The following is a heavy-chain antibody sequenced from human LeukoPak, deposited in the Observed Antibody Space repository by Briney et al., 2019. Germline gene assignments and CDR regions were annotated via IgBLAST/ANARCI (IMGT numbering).Heavy chain of an antibody. V-gene: IGHV1-46*01. Sequence: GASVKVSCKASGYTFTSYYMHWVRQAPGQGLDWMGIINPSGGSTSYAQKFQGRVTLTRDTSTSTVYMELSSLRSEDTAVYYCARDGSSGYYGDYWGQGTLVTVSS. J-gene: IGHJ4*02. CDR2: INPSGGST. CDR1: GYTFTSYY. D-gene: IGHD3-22*01. CDR3: ARDGSSGYYGDY.